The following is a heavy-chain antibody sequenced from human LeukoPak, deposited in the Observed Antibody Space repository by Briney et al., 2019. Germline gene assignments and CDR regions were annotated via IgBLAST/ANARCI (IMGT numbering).Heavy chain of an antibody. V-gene: IGHV3-30-3*01. D-gene: IGHD2-2*01. CDR2: ISYDGSNK. CDR3: ARDGGDCSSTSCYPWFDP. CDR1: GFTFSSYA. Sequence: GRSLRLSCAASGFTFSSYAMHWVRQAPGKGLEWVAVISYDGSNKYYADSVKGRCTISRDNSKNTLYLQMNSLRAEDTAVYYCARDGGDCSSTSCYPWFDPWGQGTLVTVSS. J-gene: IGHJ5*02.